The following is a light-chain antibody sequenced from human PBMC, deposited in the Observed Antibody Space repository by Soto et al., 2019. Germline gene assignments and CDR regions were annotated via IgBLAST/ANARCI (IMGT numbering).Light chain of an antibody. J-gene: IGKJ1*01. CDR2: GAS. CDR3: QQHGSSPWM. Sequence: EVVLTQSPGTLSLSPGERATLSCRASQSVSSSYVAWYQQIPGQTPRLLIYGASSRGTGIPDRFSGSGSGTDFTLTISRLEPEDFAVYYCQQHGSSPWMFGQGTKVEI. V-gene: IGKV3-20*01. CDR1: QSVSSSY.